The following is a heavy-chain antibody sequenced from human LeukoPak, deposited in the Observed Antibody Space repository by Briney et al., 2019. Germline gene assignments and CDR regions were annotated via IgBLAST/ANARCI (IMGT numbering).Heavy chain of an antibody. CDR2: FDPEDGEI. V-gene: IGHV1-24*01. CDR1: GYTFTSYY. CDR3: ATAQLRYFDWLPFDY. J-gene: IGHJ4*02. D-gene: IGHD3-9*01. Sequence: ASVKVSCKASGYTFTSYYMHWVRQAPGKGLEWMGGFDPEDGEIIYAQKFQGRVTMTEDTSTDTAYMELSSLRSEDTAVYYCATAQLRYFDWLPFDYWGQGTLVTVSS.